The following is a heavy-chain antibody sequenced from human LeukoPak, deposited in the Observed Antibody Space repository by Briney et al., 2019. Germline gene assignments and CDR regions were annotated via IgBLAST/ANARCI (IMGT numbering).Heavy chain of an antibody. V-gene: IGHV3-21*01. CDR2: ISSSRSSI. J-gene: IGHJ3*02. D-gene: IGHD6-19*01. CDR1: GFSFSTYS. CDR3: AKGHGGQWLAQKHAFDI. Sequence: GGSLRLSCAASGFSFSTYSMNWVRQAPGKGLEWVSSISSSRSSIYYADSVKGRFTISRDNAKNSLYLQMNSLRAEDTAVYYCAKGHGGQWLAQKHAFDIWGQGTLVTVSS.